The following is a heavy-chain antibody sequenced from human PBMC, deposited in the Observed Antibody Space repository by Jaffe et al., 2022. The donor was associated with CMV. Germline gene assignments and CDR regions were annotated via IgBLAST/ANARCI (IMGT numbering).Heavy chain of an antibody. Sequence: EVQLVESGGGLVQPGGSLRLSCAASGFTFSSYWMSWVRQAPGKGLEWVANIKQDGSEKYYVDSVKGRFTISRDNAKNSLYLQMNSLRAEDTAVYYCARSPPGYYYYYMDVWGKGTTVTVSS. CDR1: GFTFSSYW. CDR2: IKQDGSEK. J-gene: IGHJ6*03. V-gene: IGHV3-7*03. CDR3: ARSPPGYYYYYMDV.